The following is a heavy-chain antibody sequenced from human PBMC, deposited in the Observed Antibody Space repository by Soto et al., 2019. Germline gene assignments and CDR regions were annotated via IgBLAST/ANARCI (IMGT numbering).Heavy chain of an antibody. CDR3: AREGHYHILTGLDY. CDR2: IHHSGSA. V-gene: IGHV4-61*03. CDR1: GDSVNTGVYY. J-gene: IGHJ4*02. Sequence: PSETLSLTCTASGDSVNTGVYYWSWVRQSPGKGLEWIGYIHHSGSAQYHPSLKSRVTISVDTSKNHFSLSLTSVTAADTAVYYCAREGHYHILTGLDYWGQGALVTVSS. D-gene: IGHD3-9*01.